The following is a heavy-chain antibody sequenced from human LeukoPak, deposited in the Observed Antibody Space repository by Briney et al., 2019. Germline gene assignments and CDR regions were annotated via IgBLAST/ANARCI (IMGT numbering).Heavy chain of an antibody. D-gene: IGHD5-24*01. Sequence: PGGSLRLSCTASGLTLSNYWMIRVRQAPGKGLQWVAQIKQDGSEKYYVDSVKGQFTISRDNSKNTLFLQMNSLRGEDTAVYYCARDRTRDGYNQGRVFDYWGQGTLVTVSS. CDR1: GLTLSNYW. CDR3: ARDRTRDGYNQGRVFDY. CDR2: IKQDGSEK. J-gene: IGHJ4*02. V-gene: IGHV3-7*01.